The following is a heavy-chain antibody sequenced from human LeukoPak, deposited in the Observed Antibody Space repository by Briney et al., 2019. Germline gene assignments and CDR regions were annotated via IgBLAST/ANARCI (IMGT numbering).Heavy chain of an antibody. CDR2: ISAYNGNT. CDR1: GYTFTSYG. J-gene: IGHJ5*02. CDR3: ARDNSVEDTAWWFNP. Sequence: ASVKVSCKASGYTFTSYGISWVRQAPGQGLEWMEWISAYNGNTNYAQKLQGRVTMTTDTSTSTAYMELRSLRSDDTAVYYCARDNSVEDTAWWFNPWGQGTLVTVSS. D-gene: IGHD4-23*01. V-gene: IGHV1-18*01.